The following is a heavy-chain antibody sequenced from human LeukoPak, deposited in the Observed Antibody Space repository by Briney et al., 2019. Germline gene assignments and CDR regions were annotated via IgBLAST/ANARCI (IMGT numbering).Heavy chain of an antibody. Sequence: SETLSLTCAVYGGSFSGYYWSWIRQPPGKGLEWIGEINHSGSTNYSPSLKSRVTISVDTSKNQFSLKLSSVTAADTAVYYCARGGYGSGSYSTWPFDYWGQGTLVTVSS. D-gene: IGHD3-10*01. J-gene: IGHJ4*02. CDR2: INHSGST. CDR3: ARGGYGSGSYSTWPFDY. V-gene: IGHV4-34*01. CDR1: GGSFSGYY.